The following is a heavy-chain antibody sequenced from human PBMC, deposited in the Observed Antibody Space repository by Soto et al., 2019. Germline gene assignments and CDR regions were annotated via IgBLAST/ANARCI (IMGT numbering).Heavy chain of an antibody. J-gene: IGHJ6*02. CDR3: AADRSEYNSSSHYYYGMDV. CDR2: IVVGSGNT. CDR1: GFTFTSSA. Sequence: ASVKVSCKASGFTFTSSAVQWVRQARGQRLEWIGWIVVGSGNTNYAQKFQERVTITRDMSTSTAYMELSSLRSEDTAVYYCAADRSEYNSSSHYYYGMDVWGQGTTVTVS. D-gene: IGHD6-6*01. V-gene: IGHV1-58*01.